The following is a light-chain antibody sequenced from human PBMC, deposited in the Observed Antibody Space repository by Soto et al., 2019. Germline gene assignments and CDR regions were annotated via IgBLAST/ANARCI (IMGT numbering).Light chain of an antibody. CDR3: SSYTSSKPLV. V-gene: IGLV2-14*01. CDR2: EVS. CDR1: SSDVGGYNY. J-gene: IGLJ1*01. Sequence: QSALTQPASVSASPGQSITISCTGTSSDVGGYNYVSWYQQHPGKAPKLMIYEVSNRPSGVSNRFSGSKSGNTASLTISGLQAEDEADYYCSSYTSSKPLVFGNGTKVTAL.